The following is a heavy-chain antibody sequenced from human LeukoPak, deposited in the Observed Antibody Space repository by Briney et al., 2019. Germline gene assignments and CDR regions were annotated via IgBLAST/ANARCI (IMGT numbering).Heavy chain of an antibody. V-gene: IGHV1-18*01. CDR1: GYTFTSYG. D-gene: IGHD3-16*02. J-gene: IGHJ4*02. Sequence: ASVKVSCKASGYTFTSYGISWVRQAPGQGLEWMGWISAYNGNTNYAQKPQGRVTMTTDTSTSTAYMELRSLRSDDTAVYYCARWLITFGGVIDPGHYWGQGTLVTVSS. CDR2: ISAYNGNT. CDR3: ARWLITFGGVIDPGHY.